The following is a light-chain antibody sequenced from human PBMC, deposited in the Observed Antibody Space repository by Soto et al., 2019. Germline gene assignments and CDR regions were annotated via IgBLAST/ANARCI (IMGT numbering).Light chain of an antibody. CDR1: QSVSSSY. Sequence: ESVLTQVLATLSLTTGERATLSCRASQSVSSSYLAWYQQKPGQAPRLLIYGASSRATGIPDRFSGSGSGTDFTLTISRLEPQDFAVYYCQQYGSSLPITFGQGTRLEIK. V-gene: IGKV3-20*01. CDR2: GAS. J-gene: IGKJ5*01. CDR3: QQYGSSLPIT.